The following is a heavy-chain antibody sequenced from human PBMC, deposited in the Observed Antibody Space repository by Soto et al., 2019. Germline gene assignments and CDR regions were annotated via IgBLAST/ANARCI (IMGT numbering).Heavy chain of an antibody. V-gene: IGHV4-31*03. J-gene: IGHJ5*02. CDR3: ARSAVAGELNWFDP. CDR1: GGSISSGGYY. CDR2: IYYSGST. D-gene: IGHD6-19*01. Sequence: QVQLQESGPGLVKPSQTLSLTCTVSGGSISSGGYYWSWIRQHPVKDLEWIGYIYYSGSTYYNPSLKSRVTISVDTSKNQFSLKLSSVTAADTAVYYCARSAVAGELNWFDPWGQGTLVTVSS.